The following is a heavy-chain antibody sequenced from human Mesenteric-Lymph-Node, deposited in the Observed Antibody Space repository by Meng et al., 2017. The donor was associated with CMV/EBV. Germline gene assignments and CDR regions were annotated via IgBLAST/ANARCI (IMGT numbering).Heavy chain of an antibody. J-gene: IGHJ4*02. CDR3: ARESSGSGSASDY. CDR1: GFTFSTYS. D-gene: IGHD3-10*01. CDR2: IAYDGSNK. V-gene: IGHV3-30-3*01. Sequence: ASGFTFSTYSMHWVRQAPGKGLEWVAFIAYDGSNKYYADSVKGRFTISRDNSKNTLYLQMNSLRAEDTAVYYCARESSGSGSASDYWGQGTLVTVSS.